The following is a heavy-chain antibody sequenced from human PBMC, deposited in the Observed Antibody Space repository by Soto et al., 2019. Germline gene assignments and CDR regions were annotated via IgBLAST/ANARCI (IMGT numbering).Heavy chain of an antibody. Sequence: EVQLVESGGGLVQPGGSLRLSCAPSGFTVSSNYMSWVRQAPGKGLEWVSVIYSGGSTYFADSVKGRFTISRDNSKNTLYLQMNSLRAEDTAVYYCARDMVRAMDVWGQGTTVTVSS. CDR1: GFTVSSNY. V-gene: IGHV3-66*01. CDR2: IYSGGST. CDR3: ARDMVRAMDV. J-gene: IGHJ6*02. D-gene: IGHD3-10*01.